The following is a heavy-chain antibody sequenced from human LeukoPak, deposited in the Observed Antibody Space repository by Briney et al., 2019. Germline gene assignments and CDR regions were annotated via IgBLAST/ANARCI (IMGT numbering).Heavy chain of an antibody. CDR1: GFSFSDYY. CDR3: IRGYDTSGYFYR. D-gene: IGHD3-22*01. Sequence: GSLRLSCAASGFSFSDYYMDWVRQAPGMGLEWVGRSRNRANGYTTEYAASVKGRFTISRDDSKNSVFLQMNSLETEDTAVYYCIRGYDTSGYFYRWGQGTLVTVSS. J-gene: IGHJ5*02. V-gene: IGHV3-72*01. CDR2: SRNRANGYTT.